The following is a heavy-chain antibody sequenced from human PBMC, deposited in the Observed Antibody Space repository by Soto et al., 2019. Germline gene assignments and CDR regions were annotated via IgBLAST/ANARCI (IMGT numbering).Heavy chain of an antibody. V-gene: IGHV3-23*01. Sequence: PGGSLRLSCAASGFTFSSYAMSWVRQAPGKGLEWVSAISGSGGSTYYADSVKGRFTISRDNSKNTLYLQMNSLRAEDTAVYYCAKDQMYYDILTGSGAFDFWGQGTMVTVSS. D-gene: IGHD3-9*01. J-gene: IGHJ3*01. CDR2: ISGSGGST. CDR3: AKDQMYYDILTGSGAFDF. CDR1: GFTFSSYA.